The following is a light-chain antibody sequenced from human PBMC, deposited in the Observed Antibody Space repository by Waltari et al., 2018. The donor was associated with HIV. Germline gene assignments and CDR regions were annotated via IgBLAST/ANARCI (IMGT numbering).Light chain of an antibody. Sequence: DILLTQSPATLSLSPGERATLPCRASQSVSSYLAWYQQKPGQAPRLLIYDASNRATGIPARFSGSGSGTDFTLTISSLEPEDFAIYYCQQRSTWPSLTFGGGTKVEIK. V-gene: IGKV3-11*01. J-gene: IGKJ4*01. CDR3: QQRSTWPSLT. CDR1: QSVSSY. CDR2: DAS.